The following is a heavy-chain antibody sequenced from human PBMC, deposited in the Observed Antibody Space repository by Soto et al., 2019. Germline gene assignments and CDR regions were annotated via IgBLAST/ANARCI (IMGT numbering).Heavy chain of an antibody. Sequence: QVQLVESGGGVVQPGASLRLSCEVSGLTFNTSSMHWVRQAPGKGLEWLAVISYDGATQYYGDTVKGRFTISRDNSKNTLFLHMGRLRAEDTAMYYCATKARVTNYLYYGMDVWGLGTTVTVSS. CDR1: GLTFNTSS. V-gene: IGHV3-30*03. J-gene: IGHJ6*02. D-gene: IGHD2-21*02. CDR2: ISYDGATQ. CDR3: ATKARVTNYLYYGMDV.